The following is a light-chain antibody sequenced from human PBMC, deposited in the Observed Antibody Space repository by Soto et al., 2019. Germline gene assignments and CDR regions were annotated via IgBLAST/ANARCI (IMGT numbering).Light chain of an antibody. J-gene: IGLJ2*01. Sequence: QSVLTQPPSASGIPGQRVTISCSGSSSNIGSNTVNWYQQFPGTAPKLLIYSNIERASGVPDRFSGSKSGTSASLAINGPQSEDEADYYCSSYTSSSTYVVFGGGTKLTVL. CDR3: SSYTSSSTYVV. CDR2: SNI. V-gene: IGLV1-44*01. CDR1: SSNIGSNT.